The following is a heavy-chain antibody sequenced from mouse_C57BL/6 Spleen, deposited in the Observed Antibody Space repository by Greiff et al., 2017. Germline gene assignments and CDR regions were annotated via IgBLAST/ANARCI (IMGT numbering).Heavy chain of an antibody. CDR3: ARHSTTVENFDY. CDR1: GFTFSSYG. Sequence: EVKLVESGGDLVKPGGSLKLSCAASGFTFSSYGMSWVRQTPDKRLEWVANISSGGSYTYYPDSVKGRFTISRDNAKNTLYLQMSSLKSEDTAMYDCARHSTTVENFDYWGQGTTLTVSS. V-gene: IGHV5-6*02. CDR2: ISSGGSYT. J-gene: IGHJ2*01. D-gene: IGHD2-2*01.